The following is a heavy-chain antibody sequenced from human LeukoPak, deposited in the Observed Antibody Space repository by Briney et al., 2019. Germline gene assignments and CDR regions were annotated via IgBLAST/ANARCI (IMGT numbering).Heavy chain of an antibody. CDR1: GYTLTELS. CDR2: FDPEDGET. CDR3: ASGYGGNSDFDY. J-gene: IGHJ4*02. Sequence: ASVKVSCKVSGYTLTELSMHWVRQAPGKGLEWMGGFDPEDGETIYAQKFQGRVTMTEDTSTDTAYMELSSLRSEDTAVYYCASGYGGNSDFDYWGQGTLVTVSS. V-gene: IGHV1-24*01. D-gene: IGHD4-23*01.